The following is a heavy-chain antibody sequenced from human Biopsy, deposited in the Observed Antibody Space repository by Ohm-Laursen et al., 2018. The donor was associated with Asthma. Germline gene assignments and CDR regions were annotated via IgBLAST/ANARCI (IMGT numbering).Heavy chain of an antibody. Sequence: PSQTLSLTCTASGASITTSPSYWSWLRLLPGKGLEWIGCIYYSGETFFNPSLKNPLFMSLDSSKNQFSLKMTSVTVADTAVYFCARNLPGYTYGPFEDWGQGTLVTVSS. CDR3: ARNLPGYTYGPFED. CDR1: GASITTSPSY. CDR2: IYYSGET. V-gene: IGHV4-31*01. D-gene: IGHD5-18*01. J-gene: IGHJ4*02.